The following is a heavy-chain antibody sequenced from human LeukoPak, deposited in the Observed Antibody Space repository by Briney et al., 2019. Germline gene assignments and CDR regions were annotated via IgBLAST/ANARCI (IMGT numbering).Heavy chain of an antibody. V-gene: IGHV1-69*10. J-gene: IGHJ6*03. Sequence: GASVKVSCKASGGTFSSYAISWVRQAPGQGLEWMGRIIPILGIANYAQKFQGRVTITADKSTSTAYMELSSLRSEDTAVYYCARGLGIPPGRYYYYMDVWGKGTTVTVSS. D-gene: IGHD3-10*01. CDR2: IIPILGIA. CDR1: GGTFSSYA. CDR3: ARGLGIPPGRYYYYMDV.